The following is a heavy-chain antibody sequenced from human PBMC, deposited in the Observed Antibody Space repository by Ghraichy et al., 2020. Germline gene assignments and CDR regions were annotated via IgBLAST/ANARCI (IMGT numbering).Heavy chain of an antibody. V-gene: IGHV4-30-4*08. CDR1: GGSISSGDDY. Sequence: SETLSLTCSVSGGSISSGDDYWSWIRQPPGKGLEWIGYIYYSGSTYYNPSLKSRLTISVDTSKNKFSLKLTSVTAADTAVYYCARYHDYGNYVGWFDPWGHGTQVTVSP. D-gene: IGHD4-11*01. J-gene: IGHJ5*02. CDR3: ARYHDYGNYVGWFDP. CDR2: IYYSGST.